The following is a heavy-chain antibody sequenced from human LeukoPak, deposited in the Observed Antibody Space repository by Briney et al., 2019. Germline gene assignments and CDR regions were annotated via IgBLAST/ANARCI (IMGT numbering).Heavy chain of an antibody. J-gene: IGHJ3*02. CDR2: IYTSGST. CDR1: GGSISSYY. CDR3: AREWDRGVIIDAFDI. Sequence: ASETLSLTCTVSGGSISSYYWSWIRQPAGKGLEWIGRIYTSGSTNYNPSLKSRVTMSVDTSKNQFSLKLSSVTAADTAVYYCAREWDRGVIIDAFDIWGQGTMVTVSS. D-gene: IGHD3-10*01. V-gene: IGHV4-4*07.